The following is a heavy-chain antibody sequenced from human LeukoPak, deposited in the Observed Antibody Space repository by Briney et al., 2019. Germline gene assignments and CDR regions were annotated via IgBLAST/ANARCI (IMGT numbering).Heavy chain of an antibody. Sequence: PGGSLRLSCAASGFTFSSYSMNWVRQAPGKGLEWVSSISSSSSYIYYADSVKGRFTISRDNAKNSLYLQMNSLRSEDTAVYYCAKNYYGSSGPLPPSRAFDYWGQGTLVTVSS. CDR3: AKNYYGSSGPLPPSRAFDY. CDR2: ISSSSSYI. CDR1: GFTFSSYS. J-gene: IGHJ4*02. D-gene: IGHD3-22*01. V-gene: IGHV3-21*04.